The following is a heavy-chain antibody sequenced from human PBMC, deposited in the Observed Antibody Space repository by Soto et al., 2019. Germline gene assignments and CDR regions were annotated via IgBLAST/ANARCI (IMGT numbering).Heavy chain of an antibody. V-gene: IGHV4-4*02. D-gene: IGHD6-19*01. Sequence: QVQLQESGPGLVKPSGTLSLTCAVSGGSISDNNWWSWVRQPPGKGLEWIGEIYHRGTTNYNPPLKSRVTISMDKTKNQISMVLNSVTAADSAVYYCARHIGVAGRGGFDYWGQGTLVTVSS. CDR1: GGSISDNNW. CDR3: ARHIGVAGRGGFDY. CDR2: IYHRGTT. J-gene: IGHJ4*02.